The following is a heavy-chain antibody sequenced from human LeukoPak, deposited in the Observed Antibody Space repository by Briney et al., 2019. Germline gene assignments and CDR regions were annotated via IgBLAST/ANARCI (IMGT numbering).Heavy chain of an antibody. J-gene: IGHJ4*02. Sequence: GASVKVSCRASGYTFIAYYMHWVRQAPGQGLEWMGWINPSSGGTNCAQKFQGRVTMTRDTSISTAYMELSELRSDDTAVYYCAGQKDPRPIDYWGQGTLITVSS. CDR3: AGQKDPRPIDY. CDR2: INPSSGGT. CDR1: GYTFIAYY. V-gene: IGHV1-2*02.